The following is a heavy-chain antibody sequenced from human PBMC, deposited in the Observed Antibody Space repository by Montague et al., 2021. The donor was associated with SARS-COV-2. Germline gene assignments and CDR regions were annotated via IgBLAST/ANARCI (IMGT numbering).Heavy chain of an antibody. CDR1: GYSFTSYW. D-gene: IGHD5-12*01. J-gene: IGHJ4*02. CDR3: ARHETEYSGYDRYYFDY. V-gene: IGHV5-51*01. Sequence: QSGAEVKKPGESLKISCKGSGYSFTSYWIGWVRQMPGKGLEWMGIIYPGDSDTRYSPSFQGQVTISADKSISTAYLQWSSLKASDTAMYYCARHETEYSGYDRYYFDYWGQGTLVTVSS. CDR2: IYPGDSDT.